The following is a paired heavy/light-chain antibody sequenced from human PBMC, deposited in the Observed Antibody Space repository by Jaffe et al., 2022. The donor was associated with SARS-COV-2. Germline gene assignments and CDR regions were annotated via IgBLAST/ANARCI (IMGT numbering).Heavy chain of an antibody. CDR2: ISYDGSNK. CDR1: GFTFSSYA. CDR3: ARDPSRIVVVTSTFDY. J-gene: IGHJ4*02. V-gene: IGHV3-30*04. D-gene: IGHD2-21*02. Sequence: QVHLVESGGGVAQPGRSLRLSCAASGFTFSSYAMHWVRQAPGKGLEWVAVISYDGSNKYYADSVKGRFTISRDNFKNTLYLQMNSLRPEDTAVYYCARDPSRIVVVTSTFDYWGQGTVVTVPS.
Light chain of an antibody. CDR1: NFGSKS. J-gene: IGLJ2*01. V-gene: IGLV3-21*04. CDR2: FDS. CDR3: QVWDVTRGV. Sequence: SYVLTQPPSVSVAPGKTARITCGGNNFGSKSVHWYQQKPGQAPVLVIYFDSDRPSGIPERFSGSNSGNTATLTISRVEVGDEADYYCQVWDVTRGVFGGGTKLTVL.